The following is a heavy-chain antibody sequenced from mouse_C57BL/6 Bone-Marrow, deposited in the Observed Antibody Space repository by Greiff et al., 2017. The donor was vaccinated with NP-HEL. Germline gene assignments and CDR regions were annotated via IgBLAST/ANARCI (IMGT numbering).Heavy chain of an antibody. CDR1: GFTFSSYA. V-gene: IGHV5-4*01. Sequence: EVKLMESGGGLVKPGGSLKLSCAASGFTFSSYAMSWVRQTPEKRLEWVATISDGGSYTYYPDNVKGRFTISRDTAKNNLYLQMSHLTSEDTAMYYCAREGLGPWYFDVWGTGTTVTVSS. CDR2: ISDGGSYT. J-gene: IGHJ1*03. D-gene: IGHD3-3*01. CDR3: AREGLGPWYFDV.